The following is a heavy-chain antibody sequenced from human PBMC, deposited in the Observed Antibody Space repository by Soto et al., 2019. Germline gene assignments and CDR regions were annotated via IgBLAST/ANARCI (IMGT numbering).Heavy chain of an antibody. J-gene: IGHJ4*02. V-gene: IGHV4-30-2*01. D-gene: IGHD1-26*01. CDR3: ARGGGSDSFDY. CDR1: VASISDWNYS. CDR2: INHLETT. Sequence: TLSLSCTVSVASISDWNYSWSGIRQTPGKGLEWIGYINHLETTFYNPSFESRLTLSIDRAKNQFSLNLNSMSAADRAVYFCARGGGSDSFDYWGQGILVTVSS.